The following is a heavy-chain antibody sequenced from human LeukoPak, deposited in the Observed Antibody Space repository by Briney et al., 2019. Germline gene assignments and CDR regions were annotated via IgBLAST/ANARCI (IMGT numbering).Heavy chain of an antibody. V-gene: IGHV3-21*01. CDR3: ARGYDSSGYYPGALDY. CDR2: ISVRSSHM. D-gene: IGHD3-22*01. CDR1: GVTFSSYGSYS. J-gene: IGHJ4*02. Sequence: GGSLRLSCAASGVTFSSYGSYSMNWVRQAPGKGLEWVSSISVRSSHMYYVDSVKGRFTISRDNAKNSLYLQMNSLRAEDTAVYYCARGYDSSGYYPGALDYWGQGTPVTVSS.